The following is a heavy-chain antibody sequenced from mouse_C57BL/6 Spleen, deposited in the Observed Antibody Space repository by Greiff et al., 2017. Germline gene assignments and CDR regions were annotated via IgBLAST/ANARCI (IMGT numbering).Heavy chain of an antibody. CDR3: ARKATSAMDY. CDR2: IRSGGSYT. V-gene: IGHV5-6*01. J-gene: IGHJ4*01. CDR1: GFTFSSYG. D-gene: IGHD3-2*02. Sequence: EVMLVESGGDLVKPGGSLKLSCAASGFTFSSYGMSWVRQTPDKRLEWVATIRSGGSYTYYPDSVKGRFTISRDNAKNTLYLQMSSLKSEDTAMYYCARKATSAMDYWGQGTSGTVSS.